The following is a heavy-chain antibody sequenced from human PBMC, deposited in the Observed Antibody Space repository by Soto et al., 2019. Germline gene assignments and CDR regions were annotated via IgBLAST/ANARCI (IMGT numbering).Heavy chain of an antibody. D-gene: IGHD6-19*01. Sequence: ASVKVSCKASGYTFTGYYMHWVRQAPGQGLEWMGWINPNSGGTNYAQKFQGWVTMTRDTSISTAYMELSRLRSDDTAVYYCARGKGSGWEYYYYYYGMDVWGQGTTVTVSS. CDR3: ARGKGSGWEYYYYYYGMDV. V-gene: IGHV1-2*04. J-gene: IGHJ6*02. CDR2: INPNSGGT. CDR1: GYTFTGYY.